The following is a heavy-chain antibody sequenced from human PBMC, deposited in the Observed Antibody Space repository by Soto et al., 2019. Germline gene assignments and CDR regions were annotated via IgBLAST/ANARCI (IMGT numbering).Heavy chain of an antibody. Sequence: GGSLRLSCAASGFTFSTYSMNWVRQAPGKGLEWVSSINGRSNYIYYADSVKGRFTISRDNAKNSLYLQMNSLRAEDTDVYYCAREDGIVGATSAFDYWGKGPLVTVSS. CDR3: AREDGIVGATSAFDY. D-gene: IGHD1-26*01. V-gene: IGHV3-21*01. CDR1: GFTFSTYS. CDR2: INGRSNYI. J-gene: IGHJ4*02.